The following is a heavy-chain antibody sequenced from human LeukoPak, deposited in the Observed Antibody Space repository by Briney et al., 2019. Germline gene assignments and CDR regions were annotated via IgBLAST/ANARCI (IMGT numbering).Heavy chain of an antibody. CDR1: GFTFSSYS. Sequence: PGGSLRLSCAASGFTFSSYSMNWVRQAPGKGLEWVSSISSSSSYIYYADSVKGRFTISRDNAKNSLYLQMNSLRAEDTAVYYCARSDYGGNSAAGGVDYWGQGTLVTVSS. J-gene: IGHJ4*02. V-gene: IGHV3-21*01. CDR2: ISSSSSYI. CDR3: ARSDYGGNSAAGGVDY. D-gene: IGHD4-23*01.